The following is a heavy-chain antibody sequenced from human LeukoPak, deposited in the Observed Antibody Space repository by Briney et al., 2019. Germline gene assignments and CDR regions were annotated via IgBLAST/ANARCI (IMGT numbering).Heavy chain of an antibody. CDR1: GGSFSGYY. V-gene: IGHV4-34*01. CDR3: ARKVAGTGNWFDP. J-gene: IGHJ5*02. Sequence: SETLSLTCAVYGGSFSGYYWSWIRQPPGKGLEWIGEINHSGSINYNPSLKSRVTISVDTSKNQFSLKLSSVTAADTAVYYCARKVAGTGNWFDPWGQGTLVTVSS. CDR2: INHSGSI. D-gene: IGHD6-19*01.